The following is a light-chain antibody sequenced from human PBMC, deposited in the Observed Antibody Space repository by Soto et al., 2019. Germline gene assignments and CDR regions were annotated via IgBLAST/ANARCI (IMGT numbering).Light chain of an antibody. CDR1: QSISSW. V-gene: IGKV1-5*01. CDR3: QQYDRWQVT. Sequence: IQMTQSPSTLSASVGNGVIISFMASQSISSWLDWYQQKPRQAPKLLISDASTGDSGITPRFSGSGSGTEFPLNIARLQSADFAVYYCQQYDRWQVTFGGGTKVDI. J-gene: IGKJ4*01. CDR2: DAS.